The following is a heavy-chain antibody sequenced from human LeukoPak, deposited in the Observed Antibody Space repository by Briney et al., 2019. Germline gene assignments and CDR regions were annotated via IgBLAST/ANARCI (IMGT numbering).Heavy chain of an antibody. CDR1: GYTFTGYY. D-gene: IGHD1-14*01. CDR3: ARDSELGLDY. V-gene: IGHV1-18*04. J-gene: IGHJ4*02. Sequence: ASVKVSCKASGYTFTGYYMHWVRQAPGQGLEWMGWISAYNGNTNYAQKLQGRVTMTTDTSTSTAYMELRSLRSDDTAVYYCARDSELGLDYWGQGTLVTVSS. CDR2: ISAYNGNT.